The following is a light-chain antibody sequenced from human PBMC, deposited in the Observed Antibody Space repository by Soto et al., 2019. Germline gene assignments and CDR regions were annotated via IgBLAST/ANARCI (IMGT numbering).Light chain of an antibody. CDR3: QQLNSYPRT. V-gene: IGKV1-9*01. CDR2: AAS. Sequence: ASVGDRVTITCRASQGINSYLAWYQQKPGKVPKLLIYAASTLHSGVPSRFSGSGSGTEFTLTISSLQPEDFATYYCQQLNSYPRTFGHGTKVDIK. CDR1: QGINSY. J-gene: IGKJ1*01.